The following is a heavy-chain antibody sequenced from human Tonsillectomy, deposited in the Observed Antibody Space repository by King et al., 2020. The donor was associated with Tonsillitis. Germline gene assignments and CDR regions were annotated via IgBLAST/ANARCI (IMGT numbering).Heavy chain of an antibody. V-gene: IGHV1-2*02. CDR3: ARVTQLMLYGGDYYYYGMDV. CDR1: GYTFTGYY. Sequence: QLVQSGAEVKKPGASVKVSCKASGYTFTGYYLHWVRQAPGQGLEWMGWIKPNSGGTNYAQKFQGRVTMTRDTSINTAYMELSRLRSDDTAVYYCARVTQLMLYGGDYYYYGMDVWGQGTTVSVSS. D-gene: IGHD2-8*01. J-gene: IGHJ6*02. CDR2: IKPNSGGT.